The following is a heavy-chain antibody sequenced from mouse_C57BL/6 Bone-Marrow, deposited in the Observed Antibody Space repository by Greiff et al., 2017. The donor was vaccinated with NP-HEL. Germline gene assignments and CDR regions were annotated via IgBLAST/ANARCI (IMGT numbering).Heavy chain of an antibody. V-gene: IGHV5-9-1*02. CDR2: ISSGGDYI. CDR3: TRNYYGNCYYARDY. J-gene: IGHJ4*01. D-gene: IGHD2-1*01. CDR1: GFTFSSYA. Sequence: EVMLVESGEGLVKPGGSLKLSCAASGFTFSSYAMSLVRQTPEKRLEWVAYISSGGDYIYYADTVKGRFTISRDNARNTLYLQLRRLKSEDTAMYYCTRNYYGNCYYARDYWGQGTSVTVSS.